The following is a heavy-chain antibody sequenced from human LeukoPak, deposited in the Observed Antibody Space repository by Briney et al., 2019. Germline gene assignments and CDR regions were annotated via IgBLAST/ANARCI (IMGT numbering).Heavy chain of an antibody. CDR1: GFTFSSHW. J-gene: IGHJ4*02. V-gene: IGHV3-74*01. D-gene: IGHD3-16*02. CDR2: IHRDGSTT. CDR3: ARARPDGSSYFDY. Sequence: GGSLRLSCAASGFTFSSHWMHWVRQVPGKGPVWVSRIHRDGSTTNYADSVKGRFTISRDNTKNTLYLQMSGLRDEDTAIYYCARARPDGSSYFDYWGQGILVTVSS.